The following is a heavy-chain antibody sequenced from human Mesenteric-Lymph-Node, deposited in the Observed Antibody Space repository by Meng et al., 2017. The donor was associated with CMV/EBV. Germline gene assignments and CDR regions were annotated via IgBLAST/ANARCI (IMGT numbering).Heavy chain of an antibody. CDR2: IYYSGST. CDR1: GGSISRGAYY. J-gene: IGHJ4*02. D-gene: IGHD3-10*01. V-gene: IGHV4-30-4*08. CDR3: AREGSGSWFGAATFDY. Sequence: QESGHGVVQPHQPLSPPWPFSGGSISRGAYYWSWIRQPPGKGLEWIVYIYYSGSTYYNPSLKSRVTISVDTSKNQFSLKLSSVTAADTAVYYCAREGSGSWFGAATFDYWGQGTLVTVSS.